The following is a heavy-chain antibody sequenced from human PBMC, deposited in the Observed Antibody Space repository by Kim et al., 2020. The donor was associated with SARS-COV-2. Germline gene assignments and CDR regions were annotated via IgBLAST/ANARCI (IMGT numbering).Heavy chain of an antibody. CDR2: IRSKDDGGTT. CDR3: TGEMSCRGGSCYSHY. V-gene: IGHV3-49*03. J-gene: IGHJ4*02. D-gene: IGHD2-15*01. Sequence: GGSLRLSCTASGFMFRDYIMSWFRQAPGKGLEWVGLIRSKDDGGTTEYAASVKGRFIISRDDSTSVAHLQMNSLKNEDTAVYYCTGEMSCRGGSCYSHYWGRGTLAT. CDR1: GFMFRDYI.